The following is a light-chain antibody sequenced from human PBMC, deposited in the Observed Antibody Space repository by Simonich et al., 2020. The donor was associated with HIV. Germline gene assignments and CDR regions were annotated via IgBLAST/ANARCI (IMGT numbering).Light chain of an antibody. CDR2: WAS. J-gene: IGKJ1*01. CDR1: RGVLYSSNNKNY. CDR3: KQYYSTPPT. V-gene: IGKV4-1*01. Sequence: DIVMTQSPDSLAVSLGERATINCKSSRGVLYSSNNKNYLAWYQQKPGQPPKLLIYWASTRESGVPDRFSASGSGTDFTLTISSLQAEDVAVYYCKQYYSTPPTFGQGTKVEIK.